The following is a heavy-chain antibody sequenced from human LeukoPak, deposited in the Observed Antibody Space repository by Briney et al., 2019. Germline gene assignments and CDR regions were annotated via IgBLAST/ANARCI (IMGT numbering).Heavy chain of an antibody. J-gene: IGHJ4*02. V-gene: IGHV1-8*01. CDR3: ARGRGVLLWFGESFDY. D-gene: IGHD3-10*01. CDR2: MNPNSGNT. CDR1: GYTFTSYD. Sequence: ASVKVSCKASGYTFTSYDINWVRQATGQGLEWMGWMNPNSGNTGYAQKFQGRVTMTRNTSISTAYMELSSLRSEDTAVYYCARGRGVLLWFGESFDYWAREPWSPSPQ.